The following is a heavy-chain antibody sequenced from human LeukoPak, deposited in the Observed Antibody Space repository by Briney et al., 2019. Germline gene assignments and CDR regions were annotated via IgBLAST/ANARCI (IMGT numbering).Heavy chain of an antibody. D-gene: IGHD6-19*01. J-gene: IGHJ6*02. CDR2: IDYSGST. V-gene: IGHV4-59*08. CDR1: GVSGGSISSYY. Sequence: SETLSLTCTVSGVSGGSISSYYWSWIRQPPGKGLECIGYIDYSGSTNYNPSLKSRVTISIDTSKNQFSLKLSSVTAADTAVYYCARRGSGYYDSGMDVWGQGTTVTVSS. CDR3: ARRGSGYYDSGMDV.